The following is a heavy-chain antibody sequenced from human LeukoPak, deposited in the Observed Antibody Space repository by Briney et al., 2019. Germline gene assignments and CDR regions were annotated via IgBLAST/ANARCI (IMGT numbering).Heavy chain of an antibody. J-gene: IGHJ4*02. Sequence: GGSLRLSCAASGFTFSTYAMSWARQAPGKGLEWVSGISASGGTTYYADSVKGRFTISRDNSKNTLYLQMNSLVAEDTATYYCARGSDLASYNELEYWGQGTLVTVSS. CDR3: ARGSDLASYNELEY. CDR2: ISASGGTT. V-gene: IGHV3-23*01. D-gene: IGHD2-21*01. CDR1: GFTFSTYA.